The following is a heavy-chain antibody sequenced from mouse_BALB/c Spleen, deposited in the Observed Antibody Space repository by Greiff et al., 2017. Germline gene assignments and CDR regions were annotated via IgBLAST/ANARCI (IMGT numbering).Heavy chain of an antibody. CDR2: ISYDGSN. J-gene: IGHJ3*01. V-gene: IGHV3-6*02. Sequence: EVKLLESGPGLVKPSQSLSLTCSVTGYSITSGYYWNWIRQFPGNKLEWMGYISYDGSNNYNPSLKNRISLTRDTSKNQFFLKLNSVTTEDTATYYCARDAAGTGRRFAYWGQGTLVTVSA. CDR1: GYSITSGYY. CDR3: ARDAAGTGRRFAY. D-gene: IGHD4-1*01.